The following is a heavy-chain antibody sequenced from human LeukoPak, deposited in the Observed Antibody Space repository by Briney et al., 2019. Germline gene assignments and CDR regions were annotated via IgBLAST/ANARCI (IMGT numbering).Heavy chain of an antibody. CDR3: ADYSSSGNY. Sequence: SATLSLTCTVSGASISSTGYYSGRLRQPPGKGLEWIGEINHSGSTNYNPSLKSRVTISVDTSKNQFSLKLSSVTAADMAVYYCADYSSSGNYWGQGTLVTVSS. J-gene: IGHJ4*02. CDR2: INHSGST. CDR1: GASISSTGYY. D-gene: IGHD6-6*01. V-gene: IGHV4-39*07.